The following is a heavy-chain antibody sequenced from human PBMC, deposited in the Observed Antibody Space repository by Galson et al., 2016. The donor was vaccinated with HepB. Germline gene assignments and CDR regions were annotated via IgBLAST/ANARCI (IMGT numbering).Heavy chain of an antibody. CDR2: INTDGSST. V-gene: IGHV3-74*01. J-gene: IGHJ4*02. Sequence: SLRLSCAASGFPFSKYWMHWVRQAPGKGLVWVSRINTDGSSTTYADSVKGRFTISRDNAKNPLYLQMNSLSAEDTALYYCTRVPREGIAAAGFQIWGQGTLVTVSS. D-gene: IGHD6-13*01. CDR3: TRVPREGIAAAGFQI. CDR1: GFPFSKYW.